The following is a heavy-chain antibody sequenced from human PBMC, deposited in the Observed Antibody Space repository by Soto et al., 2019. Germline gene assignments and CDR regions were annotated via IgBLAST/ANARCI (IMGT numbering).Heavy chain of an antibody. J-gene: IGHJ3*02. CDR1: GFTFSSYA. CDR2: ISGSGGST. Sequence: GGSLRLSCAASGFTFSSYAMSWVRQAPGKGLEWVSAISGSGGSTYYADSVKGRFTISRDNSKNTLYLQMNSLRAEDTAVYYCAKGGIRARQLVAHGAFDIWGQGTMGTVSS. D-gene: IGHD6-13*01. V-gene: IGHV3-23*01. CDR3: AKGGIRARQLVAHGAFDI.